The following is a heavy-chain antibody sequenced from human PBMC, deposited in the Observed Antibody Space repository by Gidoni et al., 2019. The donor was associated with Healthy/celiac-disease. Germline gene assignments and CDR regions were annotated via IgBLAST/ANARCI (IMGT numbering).Heavy chain of an antibody. CDR3: ARGSTGTFDY. V-gene: IGHV3-33*01. Sequence: VQLVESGGGVVKPGRSMRLSCAASGFTFSSYGMHWVHQAPGKGLEWVEDIWYDGSNKYYADAVKGRFTISRDNSKNTLYLQITSLRAEDTAVYYCARGSTGTFDYWGQGTMVTVSS. D-gene: IGHD4-17*01. CDR1: GFTFSSYG. CDR2: IWYDGSNK. J-gene: IGHJ4*02.